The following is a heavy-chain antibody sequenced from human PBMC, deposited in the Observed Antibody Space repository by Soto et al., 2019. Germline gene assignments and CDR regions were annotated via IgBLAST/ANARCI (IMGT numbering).Heavy chain of an antibody. V-gene: IGHV4-39*01. Sequence: QLQLQESGPGLVKPSETLSLTCTVSGGFISSSTYYWVWIRQPPGKGSEWIGSIYQSGNTYYNPSLKSLVNIAVDTSNKQFSLRLNSVTAADTAVYDFARGGSFGAYNCCDPWGQGTLVTVSS. D-gene: IGHD3-10*01. CDR3: ARGGSFGAYNCCDP. CDR1: GGFISSSTYY. J-gene: IGHJ5*02. CDR2: IYQSGNT.